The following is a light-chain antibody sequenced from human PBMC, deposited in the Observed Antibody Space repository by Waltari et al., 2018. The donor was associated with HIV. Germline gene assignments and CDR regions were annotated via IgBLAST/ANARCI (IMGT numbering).Light chain of an antibody. CDR2: DVS. V-gene: IGLV2-11*01. Sequence: QSALTQPRSVSGSPGQSVTISCTGTSSDVGGYKYVSWYQKHPGKAPKLMIYDVSKRPSGVPDRFSGSKSGNTASLTISGLQSEDEADYYCCSYAGSSWVFGGGTKLTVL. J-gene: IGLJ3*02. CDR3: CSYAGSSWV. CDR1: SSDVGGYKY.